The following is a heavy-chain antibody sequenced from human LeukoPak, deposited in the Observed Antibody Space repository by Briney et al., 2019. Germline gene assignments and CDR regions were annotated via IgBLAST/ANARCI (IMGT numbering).Heavy chain of an antibody. CDR2: IIPIFGTA. J-gene: IGHJ4*02. V-gene: IGHV1-69*06. CDR1: GGTFSSYA. D-gene: IGHD5-18*01. CDR3: ASYGYSYGTYYFDY. Sequence: GASVKVSCKASGGTFSSYAISWVRQAPGQGLEWMGGIIPIFGTANYAQKFQGRVTITADKSTSTAYMELSSLRSEDTAVYYCASYGYSYGTYYFDYWGQGTLVTVSS.